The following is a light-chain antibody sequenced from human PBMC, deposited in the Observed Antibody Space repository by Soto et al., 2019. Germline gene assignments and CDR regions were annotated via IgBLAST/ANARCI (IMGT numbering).Light chain of an antibody. J-gene: IGKJ1*01. Sequence: DIQMTQSPSSLSASVGDRVTITCRASQGIRDALGWYQQKPGKAPKRLIYAASMQSGVPSRFSGSGSGTEFTLTISSLQPEDFATYYCLQHNRYPQTFGQGTKVEIK. V-gene: IGKV1-17*01. CDR3: LQHNRYPQT. CDR1: QGIRDA. CDR2: AAS.